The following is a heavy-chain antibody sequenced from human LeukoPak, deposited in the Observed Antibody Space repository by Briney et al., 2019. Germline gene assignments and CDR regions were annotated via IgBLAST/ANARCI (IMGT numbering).Heavy chain of an antibody. V-gene: IGHV1-2*06. Sequence: GASVKVSCKASGYTFTGYYMHWVRQAPGQGLEWMGRIKPNSGGTNYAQKFQGRVTMTRDTSISTAYMELSRLRSDDTAVYYCARDYDFWSGYYWDYWGQGTLVTVSS. CDR2: IKPNSGGT. CDR3: ARDYDFWSGYYWDY. J-gene: IGHJ4*02. CDR1: GYTFTGYY. D-gene: IGHD3-3*01.